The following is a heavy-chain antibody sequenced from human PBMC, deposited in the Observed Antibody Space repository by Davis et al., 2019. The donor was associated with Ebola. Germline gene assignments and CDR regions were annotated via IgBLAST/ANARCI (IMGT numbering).Heavy chain of an antibody. CDR3: ARGSSSSFYYYGMDV. CDR2: INWNDGST. J-gene: IGHJ6*02. D-gene: IGHD6-6*01. V-gene: IGHV3-20*04. CDR1: GFTFDDYG. Sequence: GESLKISCAASGFTFDDYGMSWVRQAPGKGLEWVSGINWNDGSTGYADSVKGRFTISRDNAKNSLYLQMNSLRAEDTAVYYCARGSSSSFYYYGMDVWGQGTTVTVSS.